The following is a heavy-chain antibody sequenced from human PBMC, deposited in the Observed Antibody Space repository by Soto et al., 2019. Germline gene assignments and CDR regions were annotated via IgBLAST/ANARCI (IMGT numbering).Heavy chain of an antibody. CDR3: VHHGGVPYYHDF. D-gene: IGHD2-8*01. CDR2: IFYSGSA. J-gene: IGHJ4*02. Sequence: PSETLSSTGAVSVCSLSISSLWSWVRQPPGKTLEWLGEIFYSGSAKYNPSLNSRVTISADQSKNDFSLRLSSVTAADTAVYYCVHHGGVPYYHDFWGQGMLVTVSS. V-gene: IGHV4-4*02. CDR1: VCSLSISSL.